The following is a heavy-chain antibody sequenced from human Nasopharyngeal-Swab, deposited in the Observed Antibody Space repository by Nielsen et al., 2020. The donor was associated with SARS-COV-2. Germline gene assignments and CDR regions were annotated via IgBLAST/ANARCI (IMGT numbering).Heavy chain of an antibody. J-gene: IGHJ4*02. D-gene: IGHD5-18*01. Sequence: CAGPAPGLRLLWVGWMNPNSGNTGYAQKFQGRVTMTRNTSISTAYMELSSLRSEDTAVYYCARAGKIQLWFNSLYYFDYWGQGTLVTVSS. CDR3: ARAGKIQLWFNSLYYFDY. CDR2: MNPNSGNT. V-gene: IGHV1-8*01.